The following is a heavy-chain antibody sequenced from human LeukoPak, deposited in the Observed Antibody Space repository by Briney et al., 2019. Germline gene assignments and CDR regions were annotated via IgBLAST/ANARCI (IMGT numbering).Heavy chain of an antibody. D-gene: IGHD2-15*01. J-gene: IGHJ5*02. CDR3: VREAGYCAPVCVKTNWFDP. CDR1: GFPFSSHA. V-gene: IGHV3-23*01. Sequence: GGSLRLSCAASGFPFSSHAMSWVRQPPGKGLEWVAAISNGKTYYADSVRGRFAISRDDSTNTVYLHMNSLRDEDTGLYHCVREAGYCAPVCVKTNWFDPWGQGTLVTVSS. CDR2: ISNGKT.